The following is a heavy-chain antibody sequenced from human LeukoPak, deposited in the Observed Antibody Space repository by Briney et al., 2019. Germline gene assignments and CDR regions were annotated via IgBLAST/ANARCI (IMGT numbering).Heavy chain of an antibody. J-gene: IGHJ4*02. CDR2: TWHSGSST. CDR3: ARGNEYTWWQ. D-gene: IGHD2-15*01. V-gene: IGHV4-4*02. Sequence: SETLSLTCTVSDGSIKTDHWWTWVRQPPGKGLEWIGETWHSGSSTNYNPSLKSRVTISVDKPKSQFSLKLTSVTAADTAIYYCARGNEYTWWQWSQGTLVTVSS. CDR1: DGSIKTDHW.